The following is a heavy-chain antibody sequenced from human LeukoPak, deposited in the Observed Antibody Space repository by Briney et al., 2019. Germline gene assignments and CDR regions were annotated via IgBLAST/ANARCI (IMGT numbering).Heavy chain of an antibody. CDR3: ARVSVVLGYGSGSFRRYYYYGMDV. CDR2: IIPIFGTA. CDR1: GGTFSSYA. D-gene: IGHD3-10*01. J-gene: IGHJ6*02. V-gene: IGHV1-69*01. Sequence: SVKVSCKASGGTFSSYAISWVRQAPEQGLEWMGGIIPIFGTANYAQKFQGRVTITADESTSTAYMELSSLRSEDTAVYYCARVSVVLGYGSGSFRRYYYYGMDVWGQGTTVTVSS.